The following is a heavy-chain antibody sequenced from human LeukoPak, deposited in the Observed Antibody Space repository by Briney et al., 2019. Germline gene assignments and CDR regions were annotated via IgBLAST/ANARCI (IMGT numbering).Heavy chain of an antibody. V-gene: IGHV4-30-4*08. J-gene: IGHJ4*02. CDR1: GGSISSGDYY. CDR3: ARVRYCSSTSCYKEGYFDY. D-gene: IGHD2-2*02. Sequence: SETLSLTCTVSGGSISSGDYYWSWIRQPPGKGLEWIGYIYYSGSTYYNPSLKIRVTISVDTSKNQFSLKLSSVTAADTAVYYCARVRYCSSTSCYKEGYFDYWGQGTLVTVSS. CDR2: IYYSGST.